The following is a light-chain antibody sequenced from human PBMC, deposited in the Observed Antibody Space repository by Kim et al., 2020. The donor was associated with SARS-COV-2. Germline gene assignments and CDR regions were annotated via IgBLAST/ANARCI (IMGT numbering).Light chain of an antibody. J-gene: IGKJ5*01. CDR2: DAS. Sequence: ASVGDRVSITCRASQNINRWLAWYQQKPGKAPKVLIYDASTVETGVPSRFSGSGSGTEFTLTISSLQPDDFATYYCQHHNTYPITFGQGTRMEIK. CDR3: QHHNTYPIT. V-gene: IGKV1-5*01. CDR1: QNINRW.